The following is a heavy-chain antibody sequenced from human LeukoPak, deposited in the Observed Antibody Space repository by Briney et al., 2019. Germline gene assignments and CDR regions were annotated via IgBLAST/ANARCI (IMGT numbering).Heavy chain of an antibody. Sequence: SETLSLTCTLSGGSISTGDYYWSWIRQSPGKGLDWIGYIYFSGSTYYNPSLKSRVSISIDTSKNQFSLKLSSVTAADTAVYYCARVNLSITMIRGVKKSYYFDYRGQGTLVTVSS. V-gene: IGHV4-30-4*01. CDR3: ARVNLSITMIRGVKKSYYFDY. D-gene: IGHD3-10*01. CDR1: GGSISTGDYY. CDR2: IYFSGST. J-gene: IGHJ4*02.